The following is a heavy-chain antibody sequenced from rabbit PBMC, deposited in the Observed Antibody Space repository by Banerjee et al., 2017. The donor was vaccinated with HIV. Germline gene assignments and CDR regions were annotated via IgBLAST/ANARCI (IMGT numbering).Heavy chain of an antibody. CDR1: GFSFSSSYY. V-gene: IGHV1S40*01. D-gene: IGHD6-1*01. J-gene: IGHJ4*01. CDR2: IYPAAGAT. CDR3: ARDLPISDGYSFDL. Sequence: QSLEESGGGLVQPEGSLTLTCTASGFSFSSSYYMCWVRQAPGKGLEWIGCIYPAAGATDYATWVNGRFTISLDNAQNTVTLQMTSLTAADTATYFCARDLPISDGYSFDLWGPGTLVTVS.